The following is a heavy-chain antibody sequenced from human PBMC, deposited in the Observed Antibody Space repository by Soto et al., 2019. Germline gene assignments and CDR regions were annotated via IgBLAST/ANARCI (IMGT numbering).Heavy chain of an antibody. CDR3: GRAGIVVVGAASRPLDH. V-gene: IGHV3-21*01. CDR1: GSTFGSHS. Sequence: EVQMEESGGGLVKPGGPLRLSCVASGSTFGSHSMYWVRQAPGKGLGWVSSISGGSDYIFYADSVKGRFTISRDNAMNSLYLQMNSLRAEDTAVYYCGRAGIVVVGAASRPLDHWGQGTLVTVSS. CDR2: ISGGSDYI. D-gene: IGHD2-15*01. J-gene: IGHJ4*02.